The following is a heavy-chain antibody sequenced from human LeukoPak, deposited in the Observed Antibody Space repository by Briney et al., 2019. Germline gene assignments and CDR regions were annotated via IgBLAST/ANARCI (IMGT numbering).Heavy chain of an antibody. Sequence: GGSLRLSCVVSGFTFSSYAMHWVRQAPGKGLEWVANIKEDGSEKYYVDSVKGRLTISRDTVKSSLYLQMNSLRAEDTAVYYCARLRAGDYFDYWGQGTLVTVSS. CDR2: IKEDGSEK. CDR3: ARLRAGDYFDY. V-gene: IGHV3-7*04. D-gene: IGHD6-19*01. J-gene: IGHJ4*02. CDR1: GFTFSSYA.